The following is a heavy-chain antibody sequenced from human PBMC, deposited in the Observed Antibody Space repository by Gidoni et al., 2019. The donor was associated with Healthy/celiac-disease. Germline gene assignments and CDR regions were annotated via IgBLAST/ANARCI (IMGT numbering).Heavy chain of an antibody. Sequence: QVQLVESGGGVVQPGRPLRLSCAASGFTFSSYAMHWFRQAPGKGLEWVAVISYDGSNKYYADSVKGRFTISRDNSKNTLYLQMNSLRAEDTAVYYCARDPIVVVPAAMSWFGELGYYYYGMDVWGQGTTVTVSS. CDR1: GFTFSSYA. CDR3: ARDPIVVVPAAMSWFGELGYYYYGMDV. J-gene: IGHJ6*02. V-gene: IGHV3-30-3*01. D-gene: IGHD2-2*01. CDR2: ISYDGSNK.